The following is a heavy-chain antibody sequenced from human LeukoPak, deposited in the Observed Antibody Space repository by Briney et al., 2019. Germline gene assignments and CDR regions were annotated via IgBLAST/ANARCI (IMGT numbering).Heavy chain of an antibody. CDR3: VRGSGGDGYSYWGDY. J-gene: IGHJ4*02. V-gene: IGHV3-33*01. D-gene: IGHD5-24*01. CDR2: IWFDGGKI. Sequence: GRSLRLSCAASGFTLSHYGMHWVRQAPGMGLEWVAVIWFDGGKIHYPDSVKGRFPISRDNSKNTLYLQIDNLRADDTAVYYCVRGSGGDGYSYWGDYWGQGTLVTVST. CDR1: GFTLSHYG.